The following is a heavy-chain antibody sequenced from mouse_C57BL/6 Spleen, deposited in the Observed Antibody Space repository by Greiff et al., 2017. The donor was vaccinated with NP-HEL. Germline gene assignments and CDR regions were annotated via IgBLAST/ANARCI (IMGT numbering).Heavy chain of an antibody. D-gene: IGHD2-4*01. CDR3: ARHDYDDALDY. CDR2: ISSGGSYT. J-gene: IGHJ2*01. CDR1: GFTFSSYG. V-gene: IGHV5-6*01. Sequence: VQLKESGGDLVKPGGSLKLSCAASGFTFSSYGMSWVRQTPDKRLEWVATISSGGSYTYYPDSVKGRFTISRDNAKNTLYLQMSSLKSEDTAMYYCARHDYDDALDYWGQGTTLTVSS.